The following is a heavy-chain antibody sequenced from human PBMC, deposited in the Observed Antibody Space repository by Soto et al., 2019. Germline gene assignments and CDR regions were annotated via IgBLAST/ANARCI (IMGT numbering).Heavy chain of an antibody. CDR3: AKEEAYSSGWGSFDY. V-gene: IGHV3-23*01. Sequence: EVQLLESGGVLVQPGGSLRLSCAASGFTFSSYAMSWVRQAPGKGLEWVSAISGSGVSTYYADSVKGRFTISRDNSKNTLYLQMNRLRADDTAVYYCAKEEAYSSGWGSFDYWGQGTLVPVSS. CDR2: ISGSGVST. D-gene: IGHD6-19*01. CDR1: GFTFSSYA. J-gene: IGHJ4*02.